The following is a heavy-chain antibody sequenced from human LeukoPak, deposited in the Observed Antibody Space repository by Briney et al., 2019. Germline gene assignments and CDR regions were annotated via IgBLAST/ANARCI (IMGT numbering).Heavy chain of an antibody. CDR3: AKELSGYYGMDV. CDR1: GFTFSSYD. J-gene: IGHJ6*02. V-gene: IGHV3-23*01. D-gene: IGHD3-10*01. CDR2: ISASGGRT. Sequence: GGSLRLSCAASGFTFSSYDMSWVRQAPGKGLEWVSAISASGGRTYYADSVKGRFTISRDNSKNTMYQQMNSLRAEDTAVYYCAKELSGYYGMDVWGQGTTVTVSS.